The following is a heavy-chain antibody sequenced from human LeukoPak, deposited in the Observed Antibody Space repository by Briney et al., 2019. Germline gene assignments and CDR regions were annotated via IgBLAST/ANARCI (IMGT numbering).Heavy chain of an antibody. CDR1: GFTFSSYS. D-gene: IGHD3-3*01. CDR3: ARDLLSGITIFGVVTSGFDY. J-gene: IGHJ4*02. V-gene: IGHV3-21*01. Sequence: GSLRLSCAASGFTFSSYSMNWVRQAPGKGLEWVSSISSSSSYIYYADSVKGRFTISRDNAKNSLYLQMNSLRAEDTAVYYCARDLLSGITIFGVVTSGFDYWGQGTLVTVSS. CDR2: ISSSSSYI.